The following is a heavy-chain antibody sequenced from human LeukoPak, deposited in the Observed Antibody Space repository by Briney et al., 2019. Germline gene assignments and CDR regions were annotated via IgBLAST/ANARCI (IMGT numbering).Heavy chain of an antibody. J-gene: IGHJ6*03. CDR1: GFTFVNSA. CDR2: IAVGSGHT. V-gene: IGHV1-58*02. CDR3: AATAYYDKEYYMDV. Sequence: SVKVSCKASGFTFVNSAMQWVRQARGQRLEWVGWIAVGSGHTNYAQKFQERVTITRDMSTGTACMELRSRRSEDTAVYYWAATAYYDKEYYMDVWGKGTTVIVSS. D-gene: IGHD3-16*01.